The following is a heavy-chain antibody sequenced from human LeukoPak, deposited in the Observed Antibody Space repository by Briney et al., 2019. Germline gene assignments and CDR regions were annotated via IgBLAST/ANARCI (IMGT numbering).Heavy chain of an antibody. V-gene: IGHV4-59*01. Sequence: PSETLSLTCTVSGGSISSYYWSWIWQPPGKGLEWIGYIYYSGSTNYNPSLKSRVTISVDTSKNQFSLKLSSVTAADTAVYYCARDQYSGYDRDRLGYYYMDVWGKGTTVTVSS. J-gene: IGHJ6*03. CDR1: GGSISSYY. CDR2: IYYSGST. D-gene: IGHD5-12*01. CDR3: ARDQYSGYDRDRLGYYYMDV.